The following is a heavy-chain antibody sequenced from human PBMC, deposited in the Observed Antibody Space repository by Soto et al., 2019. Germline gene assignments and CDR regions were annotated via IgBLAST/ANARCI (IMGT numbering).Heavy chain of an antibody. V-gene: IGHV3-9*01. CDR2: ISWNSGSI. Sequence: EVQLVESGGGLVQPGRSLRLSCAASGFTFDDYAMHWVRQAPGKGLEWVSGISWNSGSIGYADSVKGRFTISRDNAKNSMYLQMNSLRAEDTALYYCAKDLGSTVTTFYFDYWGQGTLVTVSS. J-gene: IGHJ4*02. CDR1: GFTFDDYA. CDR3: AKDLGSTVTTFYFDY. D-gene: IGHD4-17*01.